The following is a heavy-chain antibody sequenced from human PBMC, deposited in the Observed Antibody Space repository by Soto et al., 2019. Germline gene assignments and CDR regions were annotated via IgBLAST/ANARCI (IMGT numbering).Heavy chain of an antibody. D-gene: IGHD3-3*01. CDR2: IYYTGST. J-gene: IGHJ6*02. V-gene: IGHV4-61*01. CDR3: ARGYYDFWSGYYIPKRHYYGMDV. Sequence: SETLSLTCTVSGDSVSSTTYYWSWIRQPPGKGLEWIGLIYYTGSTHYNPSLKSRVTISIDTSKNQFSLKLSSVTAADTAVYYCARGYYDFWSGYYIPKRHYYGMDVWGQGTTVTVSS. CDR1: GDSVSSTTYY.